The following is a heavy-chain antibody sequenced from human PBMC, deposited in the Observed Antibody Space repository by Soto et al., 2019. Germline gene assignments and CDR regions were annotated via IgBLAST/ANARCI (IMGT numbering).Heavy chain of an antibody. J-gene: IGHJ5*01. CDR1: GGSISTYY. CDR2: IYYIGST. V-gene: IGHV4-59*08. Sequence: SETLSLTCTVSGGSISTYYWSWIRQPPGKGLEWIGYIYYIGSTNYNPSLESRVTISLDTSKNQFSLRLSSVTAADTAVYYCARQRWFDSWGQGTLVTVSS. CDR3: ARQRWFDS.